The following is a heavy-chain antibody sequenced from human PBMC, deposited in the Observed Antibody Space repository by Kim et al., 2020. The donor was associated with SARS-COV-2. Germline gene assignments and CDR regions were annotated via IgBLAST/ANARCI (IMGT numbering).Heavy chain of an antibody. CDR1: GFTFDDYA. J-gene: IGHJ5*02. D-gene: IGHD6-19*01. CDR3: AKDDGVRRPGFSSGWFPP. CDR2: IKWNSDIT. V-gene: IGHV3-9*01. Sequence: GGSLRLSCEASGFTFDDYAMHWVRQVPGKGLEYVSGIKWNSDITRYADSVKGRFTISRDNAKNSLYLQMNSLRAEDTALYYCAKDDGVRRPGFSSGWFPPWGQGTLVTVPS.